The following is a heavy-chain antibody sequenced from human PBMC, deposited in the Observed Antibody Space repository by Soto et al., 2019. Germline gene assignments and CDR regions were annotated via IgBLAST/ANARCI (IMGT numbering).Heavy chain of an antibody. J-gene: IGHJ5*02. V-gene: IGHV1-69*12. CDR2: IIPMFGTP. CDR3: ARDRVEMATGKFEP. D-gene: IGHD2-8*01. CDR1: GGTVSYYA. Sequence: QVQLVQSGAEVKKPGSSVKVSCKTSGGTVSYYAISWVRQVPGQGLEWMGGIIPMFGTPNYAQKFQDRVSITADESTSTVYMEVSSLRFEDTAVYYCARDRVEMATGKFEPWGQGTLITVSS.